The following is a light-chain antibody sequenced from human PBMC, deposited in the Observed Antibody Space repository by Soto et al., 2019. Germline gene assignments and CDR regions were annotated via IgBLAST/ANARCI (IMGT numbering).Light chain of an antibody. CDR2: DAS. Sequence: DIQMTQSPSTLSASVGDRVTITCRASQSISSWLAWYQQKLGRAPRLLIYDASSLESGVPSRFSGSGYGTDFSLTISSLQPDDCATYYCQIYQSYSALTFGGGTKVDIK. J-gene: IGKJ4*01. V-gene: IGKV1-5*01. CDR1: QSISSW. CDR3: QIYQSYSALT.